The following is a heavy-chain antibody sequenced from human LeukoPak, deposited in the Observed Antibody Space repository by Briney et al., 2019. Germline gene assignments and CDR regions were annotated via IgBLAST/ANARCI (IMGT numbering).Heavy chain of an antibody. CDR3: ARDFPGIGRGTFDF. CDR1: GLIFNTFW. V-gene: IGHV3-7*03. CDR2: INQDGSDM. D-gene: IGHD3-10*01. Sequence: PGGSLRLSCAASGLIFNTFWMNWVRLTPGKGLEWVAKINQDGSDMYYVDSVKGRFFVSRDNARNLVYLQMNSLRVDGTAVYYCARDFPGIGRGTFDFWGQGTIIIVSS. J-gene: IGHJ3*01.